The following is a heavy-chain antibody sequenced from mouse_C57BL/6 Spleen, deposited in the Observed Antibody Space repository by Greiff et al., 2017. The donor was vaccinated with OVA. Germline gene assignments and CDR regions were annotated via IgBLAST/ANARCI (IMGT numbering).Heavy chain of an antibody. CDR1: GYAFSSYW. D-gene: IGHD2-4*01. J-gene: IGHJ4*01. CDR3: ARIYYDYDVFYAMDY. CDR2: IYPGDGDT. Sequence: VQLQQSGAELVKPGASVKISCKASGYAFSSYWMNWVKQRPGKGLEWIGQIYPGDGDTNYNGKFKGKATLTADKSSSTAYMQLSSLTSEDSAVYFCARIYYDYDVFYAMDYWGQGTSVTVSS. V-gene: IGHV1-80*01.